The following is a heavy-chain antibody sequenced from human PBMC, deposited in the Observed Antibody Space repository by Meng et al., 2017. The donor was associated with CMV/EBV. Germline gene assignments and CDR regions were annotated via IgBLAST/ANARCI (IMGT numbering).Heavy chain of an antibody. CDR1: GYTFTSYG. J-gene: IGHJ6*02. CDR3: ARVYPTIFGVVRSMDV. V-gene: IGHV1-8*03. D-gene: IGHD3-3*01. Sequence: ASVKVSCKASGYTFTSYGISWVRQAPGQGLEWMGWMNPNSGNTGYAQKFQGRVTITRNTSISTAYMELSSLRSEDTAVYYCARVYPTIFGVVRSMDVWGQGTTVTVSS. CDR2: MNPNSGNT.